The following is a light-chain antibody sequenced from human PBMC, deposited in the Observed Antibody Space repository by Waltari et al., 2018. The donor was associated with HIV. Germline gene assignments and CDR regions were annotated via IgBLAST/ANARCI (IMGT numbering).Light chain of an antibody. J-gene: IGLJ2*01. Sequence: QSALTHPPSASGSPGQSVTISCTGTSNDIGGYNYVSWYQQHPGKAPKLMIFEVSTRPSGVPDRFSGSKSGNTASLTVSGLQAEDEADYYCNSYAASNNFVFGGGTKLTVL. CDR2: EVS. CDR1: SNDIGGYNY. V-gene: IGLV2-8*01. CDR3: NSYAASNNFV.